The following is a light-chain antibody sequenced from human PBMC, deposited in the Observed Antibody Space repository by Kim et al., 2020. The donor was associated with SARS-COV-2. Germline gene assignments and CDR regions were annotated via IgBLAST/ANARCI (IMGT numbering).Light chain of an antibody. CDR3: QKCDSAPWT. CDR2: AAS. Sequence: DFQMTQSPSSLSAAVGDRVTITCRESQDISNYLAWFQLKPGKAPNLLIYAASALQPGVPSRFSGSGPGTDFTLTVTSLQPEDVAFYYCQKCDSAPWTFGQGTKVDLK. J-gene: IGKJ1*01. CDR1: QDISNY. V-gene: IGKV1-27*01.